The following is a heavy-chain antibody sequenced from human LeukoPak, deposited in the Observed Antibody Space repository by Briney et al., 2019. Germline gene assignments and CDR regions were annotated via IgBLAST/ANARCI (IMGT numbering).Heavy chain of an antibody. CDR3: AKEGYRYFGPAADS. J-gene: IGHJ5*02. D-gene: IGHD3-9*01. CDR1: GFTFSSYG. CDR2: ISYDGSNK. Sequence: GGSLRLSCAASGFTFSSYGMHWVRQAPGKGLKWVAVISYDGSNKYYADSVKGRFTISRDNSKNTLYLQMNSLRAEDTAVYYCAKEGYRYFGPAADSWGQGTLVTVSS. V-gene: IGHV3-30*18.